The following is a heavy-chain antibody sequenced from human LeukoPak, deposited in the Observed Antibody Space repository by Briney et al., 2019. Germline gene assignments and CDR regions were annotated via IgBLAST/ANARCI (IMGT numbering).Heavy chain of an antibody. Sequence: EASVKVSCKASGGTFSSYAISWVRQAPGQGLERMGGIIPIFGTANYAQKFQGRVTITADESTSTAYMELSSLRSEDTAVYYCARERDGYRYFDYWGQGTLVTVSS. CDR1: GGTFSSYA. CDR3: ARERDGYRYFDY. V-gene: IGHV1-69*01. CDR2: IIPIFGTA. J-gene: IGHJ4*02. D-gene: IGHD5-24*01.